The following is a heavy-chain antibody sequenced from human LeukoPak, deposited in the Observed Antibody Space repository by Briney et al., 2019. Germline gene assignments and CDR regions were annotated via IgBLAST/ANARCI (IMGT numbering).Heavy chain of an antibody. CDR3: APEGDGYILFDY. Sequence: GGSLRLSCAAPGFTFSSYGMHWVRQAPGKGLEWVAVISYDGSNKYYADSVKVRFTISRDNSKNTLYLQMNSLRVEDTAVYYCAPEGDGYILFDYWGQGTLVTVSS. J-gene: IGHJ4*02. D-gene: IGHD5-24*01. CDR1: GFTFSSYG. CDR2: ISYDGSNK. V-gene: IGHV3-30*03.